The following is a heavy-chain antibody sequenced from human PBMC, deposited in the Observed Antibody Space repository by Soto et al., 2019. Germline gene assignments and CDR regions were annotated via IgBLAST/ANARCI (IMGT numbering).Heavy chain of an antibody. J-gene: IGHJ3*02. CDR2: IRSKANSYAT. CDR3: TAYYDSSGYRWRAFDI. Sequence: PGGSLRLSCAASGFTFSGSAMHWVRQASGKGLEWVGRIRSKANSYATAYAASVKGRFTISRDDSKNTAYLQMNSLKTEDTAVYYCTAYYDSSGYRWRAFDIWGQGTMVTVSS. V-gene: IGHV3-73*01. D-gene: IGHD3-22*01. CDR1: GFTFSGSA.